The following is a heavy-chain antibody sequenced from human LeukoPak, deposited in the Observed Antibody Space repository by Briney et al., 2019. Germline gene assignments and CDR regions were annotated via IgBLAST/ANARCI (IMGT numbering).Heavy chain of an antibody. D-gene: IGHD6-19*01. CDR1: GYDFTSVG. V-gene: IGHV1-18*01. Sequence: GASVKVSWKASGYDFTSVGITWVRRAPGQGLEWMGWISPYNGNTRYAQKFQGRVAMTTDTSTTTAYMELRGLRFNDTAVYYCARAGSGSGWYFDYWGQGTLVTVSS. CDR2: ISPYNGNT. CDR3: ARAGSGSGWYFDY. J-gene: IGHJ4*02.